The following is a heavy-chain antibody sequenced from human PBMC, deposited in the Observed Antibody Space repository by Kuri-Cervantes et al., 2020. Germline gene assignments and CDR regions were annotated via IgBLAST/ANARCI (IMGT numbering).Heavy chain of an antibody. CDR2: IWYDGSSK. CDR1: GFTFSNYG. J-gene: IGHJ4*02. V-gene: IGHV3-30*02. Sequence: GGSLRLSCAASGFTFSNYGMHWVRQAPGKGLEWVAVIWYDGSSKYYEDSVKGRSTISRDNSKNTLYLQMGSLRAEDMAVYYCAKAPTVRTPLDSWGQGTLVTVSS. CDR3: AKAPTVRTPLDS. D-gene: IGHD4-17*01.